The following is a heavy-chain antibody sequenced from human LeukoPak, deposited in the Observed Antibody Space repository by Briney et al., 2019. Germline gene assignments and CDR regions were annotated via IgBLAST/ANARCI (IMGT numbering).Heavy chain of an antibody. CDR2: ICPDGTVT. CDR1: GFTFSTYC. V-gene: IGHV3-74*01. J-gene: IGHJ4*02. Sequence: GGSLRLSCAASGFTFSTYCMHWVRQAPGKGPMWVSRICPDGTVTNYADSVKARFIISRDNARNTVYLQMNSLRVEDTAVYYCVRDFRSADYWGQGTLVTVPS. CDR3: VRDFRSADY.